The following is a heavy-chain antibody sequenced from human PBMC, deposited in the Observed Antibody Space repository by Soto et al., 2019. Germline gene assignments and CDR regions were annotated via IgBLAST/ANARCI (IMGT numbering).Heavy chain of an antibody. Sequence: SETLSLTCTVSGGSISSYYWSWIRQPPGKGLEWIGYIYYSGSTNYNPSLKSRVTISVDTSKNQFSLKLSSVTAADTAVYYCAIGREGAGSDAFDIWGQGTMVTVSS. CDR3: AIGREGAGSDAFDI. J-gene: IGHJ3*02. CDR2: IYYSGST. D-gene: IGHD3-10*01. V-gene: IGHV4-59*08. CDR1: GGSISSYY.